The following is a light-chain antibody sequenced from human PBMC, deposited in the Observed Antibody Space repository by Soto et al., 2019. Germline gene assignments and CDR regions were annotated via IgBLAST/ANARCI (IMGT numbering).Light chain of an antibody. V-gene: IGKV1-39*01. Sequence: DIQVTHSPATLSAYEGDRVTITCRASQSISSWLAWYQQKPGKAPKLLIFAASSLQSGVPSRFSGSRSGPDFTLTISSLQPEDFASYCCQQCYSSPPTFGQGTKVDNK. CDR3: QQCYSSPPT. CDR2: AAS. CDR1: QSISSW. J-gene: IGKJ1*01.